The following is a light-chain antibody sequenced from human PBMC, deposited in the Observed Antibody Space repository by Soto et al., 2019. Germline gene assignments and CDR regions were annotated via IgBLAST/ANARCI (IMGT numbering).Light chain of an antibody. J-gene: IGKJ5*01. CDR3: QQYNSSYT. CDR2: DAS. Sequence: IQMTQSPSTLSASVGARVTITCRASQSISSWLAWYQQKPGKAPKLLIYDASSLESGVPSRFSGSGSGTEFTLTISSLQPDDFATYYCQQYNSSYTFGQGTRLDIK. CDR1: QSISSW. V-gene: IGKV1-5*01.